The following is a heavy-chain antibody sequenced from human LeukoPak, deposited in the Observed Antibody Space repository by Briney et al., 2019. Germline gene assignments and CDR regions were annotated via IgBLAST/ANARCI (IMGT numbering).Heavy chain of an antibody. J-gene: IGHJ4*02. CDR2: ISGSGGST. V-gene: IGHV3-23*01. D-gene: IGHD2-21*02. CDR1: GFIFSSYG. CDR3: AEDCGGDCYSGFPIDY. Sequence: GGSLRLSCAASGFIFSSYGMSWVRQAPGKGLEWVSAISGSGGSTYYADSVKGRFTISRDNSKNTLYLQMNSLRAEDTAVYYCAEDCGGDCYSGFPIDYWGQGTLVTVSS.